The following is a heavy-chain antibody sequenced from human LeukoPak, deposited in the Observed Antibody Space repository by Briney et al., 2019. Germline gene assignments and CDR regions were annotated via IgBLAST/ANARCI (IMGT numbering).Heavy chain of an antibody. CDR3: ARDAYTTTSNWLDH. V-gene: IGHV3-74*01. CDR1: GFTLNKYC. Sequence: GGSLRLSCEASGFTLNKYCMHWVRQAPGKGLVWVSRITGDGSDIAYADSVKGRFTVSRDDAKNTLFLQMTSLRVEDTAIYYCARDAYTTTSNWLDHWGQGTLVTVSS. D-gene: IGHD4-17*01. J-gene: IGHJ5*02. CDR2: ITGDGSDI.